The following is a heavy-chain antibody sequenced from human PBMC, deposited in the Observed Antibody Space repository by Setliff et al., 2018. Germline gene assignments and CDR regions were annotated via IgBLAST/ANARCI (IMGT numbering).Heavy chain of an antibody. J-gene: IGHJ4*02. CDR3: VNSYRGYDDYPDY. V-gene: IGHV3-9*01. Sequence: PGGSLRLSCAASGFTFDDYAMHWVRQAPGKGLEWVSGISWNSGSIGYADSVKGRFTISRDNAKNSLYLQMNSLRAEDTALYYCVNSYRGYDDYPDYWGQGTLVTVSS. CDR2: ISWNSGSI. CDR1: GFTFDDYA. D-gene: IGHD3-16*02.